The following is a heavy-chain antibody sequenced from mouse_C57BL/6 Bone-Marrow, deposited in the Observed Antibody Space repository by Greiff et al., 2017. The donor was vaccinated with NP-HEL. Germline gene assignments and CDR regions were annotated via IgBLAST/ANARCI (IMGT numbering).Heavy chain of an antibody. J-gene: IGHJ3*01. V-gene: IGHV7-3*01. Sequence: EVKLVESGGGLVQPGGSLSLSCAASGFTFTDYYMSWVRQPPGKALEWLGFIRNKANGYTTEYSASVKGRFTISRDNSQSILYLQMHALRAEDSATYYCARYQQLAYWGQGTLVTVSA. CDR2: IRNKANGYTT. CDR1: GFTFTDYY. CDR3: ARYQQLAY.